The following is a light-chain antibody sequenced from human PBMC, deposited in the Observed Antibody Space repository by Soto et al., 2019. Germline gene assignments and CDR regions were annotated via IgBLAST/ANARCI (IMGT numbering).Light chain of an antibody. V-gene: IGKV3-20*01. CDR2: DPS. CDR3: QQFGTSPPSA. Sequence: EMVLTQSPCTLSLSPGDRATLSCMAIQRVSCIYFAWYQQKPGQAPRLLIFDPSSRDAVIPDRFSGSGSGTYFTLTISRLEPEDVAVYYCQQFGTSPPSAFGQGTRVEIK. J-gene: IGKJ5*01. CDR1: QRVSCIY.